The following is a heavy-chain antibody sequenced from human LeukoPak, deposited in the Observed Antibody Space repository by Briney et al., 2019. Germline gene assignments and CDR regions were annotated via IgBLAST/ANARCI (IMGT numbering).Heavy chain of an antibody. D-gene: IGHD1-14*01. CDR1: GFTFSSSW. Sequence: QPGGSLRLSCAASGFTFSSSWMYWFRPVPGKGLVWVSQIDRDASGTYSAESVKGRFTISRDNAKTTLYLQMNSLRAEDTAVYYCARGRDHALDYWGQGTLVTVSS. J-gene: IGHJ4*02. V-gene: IGHV3-74*01. CDR3: ARGRDHALDY. CDR2: IDRDASGT.